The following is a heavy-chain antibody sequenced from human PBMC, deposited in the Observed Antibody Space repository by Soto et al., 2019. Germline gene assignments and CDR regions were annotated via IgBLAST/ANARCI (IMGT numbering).Heavy chain of an antibody. CDR3: AREIVRSYYDSSGTNWFDP. CDR2: IYYSGST. J-gene: IGHJ5*02. V-gene: IGHV4-59*06. CDR1: GGSISSYY. Sequence: SETLSLTCTVSGGSISSYYWSWLRQHPGKGLEWIGYIYYSGSTYYNPSLKSRVTISVDTSKNQFSLKLSSVTAADTAVYYCAREIVRSYYDSSGTNWFDPWGQGTLVTVSS. D-gene: IGHD3-22*01.